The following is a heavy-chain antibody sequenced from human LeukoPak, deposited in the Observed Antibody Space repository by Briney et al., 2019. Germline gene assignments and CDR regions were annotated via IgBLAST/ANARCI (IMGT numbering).Heavy chain of an antibody. CDR3: ARGALLWFGAKMEYYFDS. D-gene: IGHD3-10*01. CDR1: GGSISSGVYY. V-gene: IGHV4-61*02. Sequence: SETLSLTCTVSGGSISSGVYYWSWIRQPAGKGLEWIGRTYSSGSTNYNPSLKSRVTRSVDTSQYKWILKVSSVTAATTAVYYCARGALLWFGAKMEYYFDSWGQGTPLTVSS. J-gene: IGHJ4*02. CDR2: TYSSGST.